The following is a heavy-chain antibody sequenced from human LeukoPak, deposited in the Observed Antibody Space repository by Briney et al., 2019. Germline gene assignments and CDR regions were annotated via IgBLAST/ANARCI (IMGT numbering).Heavy chain of an antibody. CDR3: ARDSVDAYDSSGSIDC. V-gene: IGHV3-30*04. CDR2: ISYDGSNK. D-gene: IGHD3-22*01. CDR1: GFTFSSYA. J-gene: IGHJ4*02. Sequence: PGGSLRLSCTASGFTFSSYAMHWVRQAPGKGLEWVAVISYDGSNKYYADSVKGRFTISRDNSKNTLYLQMNSLRAEDTAVYYCARDSVDAYDSSGSIDCWGQGTLVTVSS.